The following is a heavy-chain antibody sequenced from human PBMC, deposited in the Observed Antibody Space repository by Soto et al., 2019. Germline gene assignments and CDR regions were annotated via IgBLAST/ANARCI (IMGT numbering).Heavy chain of an antibody. Sequence: AGVSLRLSCAASGFTVSSNYMSWVRQAPGKGLEWVSGISGSGATTSYADSVKGRFTVSRDNSKNTLYLQMNSLRVEDTAVYYCAKLRYFDWSSYNWFEYWGQGTPVTVSS. CDR1: GFTVSSNY. J-gene: IGHJ5*01. V-gene: IGHV3-23*01. CDR3: AKLRYFDWSSYNWFEY. CDR2: ISGSGATT. D-gene: IGHD3-9*01.